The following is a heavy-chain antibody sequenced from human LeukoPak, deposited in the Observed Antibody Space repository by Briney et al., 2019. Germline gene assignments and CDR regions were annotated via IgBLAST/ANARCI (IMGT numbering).Heavy chain of an antibody. J-gene: IGHJ6*03. CDR1: GYSISSGYY. CDR3: AREGIAARLTYYYYYMDV. Sequence: SETLSLTCAVSGYSISSGYYWGWIRQPPGKGLEWIGSIYHSGSTYYNPSLKSRVTISVDTSKNQFSLKLSSVTAADTAVYYCAREGIAARLTYYYYYMDVWGKGTTVTVSS. CDR2: IYHSGST. D-gene: IGHD6-6*01. V-gene: IGHV4-38-2*02.